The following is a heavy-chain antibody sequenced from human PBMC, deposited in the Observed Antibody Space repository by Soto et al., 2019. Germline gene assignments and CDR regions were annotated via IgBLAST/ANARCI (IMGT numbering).Heavy chain of an antibody. CDR3: TTVVWFGELLKGP. Sequence: GESLKISCKGSGYSFTSYWISWVRQAPGKGLEWVGHIKSKTDGGTTDYGAPVKGRFTISRDDSKNTVYLQMNSLKIEDTAVYYCTTVVWFGELLKGPWGQGTLVTV. CDR2: IKSKTDGGTT. CDR1: GYSFTSYW. D-gene: IGHD3-10*01. V-gene: IGHV3-15*01. J-gene: IGHJ5*02.